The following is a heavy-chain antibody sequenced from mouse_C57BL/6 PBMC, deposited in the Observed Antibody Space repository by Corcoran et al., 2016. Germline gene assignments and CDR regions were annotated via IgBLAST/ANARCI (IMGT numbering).Heavy chain of an antibody. J-gene: IGHJ2*01. CDR1: GYAFSSYW. V-gene: IGHV1-80*01. CDR3: ARGSRNSYYFDY. Sequence: QVQLQQSGAELVKPGASVKISCKASGYAFSSYWMNWVKQRPGKGLEWIGQIYPGDGDTNYNGKFKGKATLTADKSSSTAYMQLSSLTSEDSAVYFCARGSRNSYYFDYWGQGTTLTVSS. CDR2: IYPGDGDT. D-gene: IGHD2-1*01.